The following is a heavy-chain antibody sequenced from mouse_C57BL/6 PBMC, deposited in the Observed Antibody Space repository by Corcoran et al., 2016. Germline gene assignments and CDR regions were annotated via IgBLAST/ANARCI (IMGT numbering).Heavy chain of an antibody. Sequence: QIQLVQSGPELKKPGETVKISCKASGHTFTTYGMSWVKQAPGKGLKWMGWINTYSGVPTYADDFKGRFAFSLETSASTAYLQINNLKNEDTATYFCARSGDGYYYFDYWGQGTTLTVSS. CDR1: GHTFTTYG. J-gene: IGHJ2*01. V-gene: IGHV9-3*01. CDR2: INTYSGVP. CDR3: ARSGDGYYYFDY. D-gene: IGHD2-3*01.